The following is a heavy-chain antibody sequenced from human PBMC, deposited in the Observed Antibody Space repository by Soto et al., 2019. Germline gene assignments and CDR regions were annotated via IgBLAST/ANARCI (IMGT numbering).Heavy chain of an antibody. Sequence: QMQLVESGGGAVQPGRSLRLSCAASGFSFRNHGMHWVRQAPGKGLEWVADISNDGNNRWYVDSVKGRFTISRDNSKNTVYLQMNGLRTEDTAVYYCVSAEGRNGHDTRFDYWGQGTLVTVSS. CDR1: GFSFRNHG. V-gene: IGHV3-30*03. CDR2: ISNDGNNR. D-gene: IGHD1-1*01. J-gene: IGHJ4*02. CDR3: VSAEGRNGHDTRFDY.